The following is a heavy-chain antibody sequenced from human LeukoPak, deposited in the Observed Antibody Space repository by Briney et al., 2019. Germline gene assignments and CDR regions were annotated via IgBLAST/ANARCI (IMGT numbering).Heavy chain of an antibody. CDR2: IYCSGST. V-gene: IGHV4-39*01. J-gene: IGHJ3*02. CDR1: GGSISSSSYY. D-gene: IGHD6-25*01. CDR3: ARLAASNDAFDI. Sequence: PSETLSLTCTVSGGSISSSSYYWGWIRQPLGKGLEWIGSIYCSGSTYYNPSLKSRVTISVDTSKNQFSLKLSSVTAADTAVYYCARLAASNDAFDIWGQGTMVTVSS.